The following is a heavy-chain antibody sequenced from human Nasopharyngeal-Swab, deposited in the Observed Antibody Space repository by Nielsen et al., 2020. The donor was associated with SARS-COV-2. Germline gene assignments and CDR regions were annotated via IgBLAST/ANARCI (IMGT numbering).Heavy chain of an antibody. CDR3: ARAKVVVVAASDY. V-gene: IGHV3-7*03. J-gene: IGHJ4*02. CDR2: INTDESEK. Sequence: WIRQPPGKGLEWVANINTDESEKHYLDSVKGRFTISRDNAKNSLYLQMYSLRAEDTAVYYCARAKVVVVAASDYWGQGTLVTVSS. D-gene: IGHD2-15*01.